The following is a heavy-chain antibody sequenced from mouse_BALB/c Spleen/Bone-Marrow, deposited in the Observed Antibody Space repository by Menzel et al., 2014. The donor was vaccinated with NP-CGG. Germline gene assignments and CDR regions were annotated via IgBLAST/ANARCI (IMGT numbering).Heavy chain of an antibody. CDR2: IYPGNSGT. J-gene: IGHJ2*03. CDR3: TRSISTAVQFDY. Sequence: DVKLQESGTVLARPGASVKMSCKASGYSFTSYWMYWIKQRPGQGLEWIGAIYPGNSGTSYNQNFKGKAKLTAVTSASPAYMELSRLTNEDSAVYYCTRSISTAVQFDYRGQGTSLTVSS. CDR1: GYSFTSYW. V-gene: IGHV1-5*01. D-gene: IGHD1-1*01.